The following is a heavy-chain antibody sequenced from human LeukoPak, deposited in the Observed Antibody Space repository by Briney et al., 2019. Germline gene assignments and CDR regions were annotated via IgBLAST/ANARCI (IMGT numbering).Heavy chain of an antibody. J-gene: IGHJ3*02. V-gene: IGHV4-4*07. CDR1: GGSISSYY. D-gene: IGHD2-2*01. CDR3: ARDGGGDIVVVGEDAFDI. Sequence: SETLSLTCTVSGGSISSYYWSWIRQPAGKGLEWIGRIYTSGSTNYNPSLKSRVTMSVDTSTNQFSLKLSSVTAADTAVYYCARDGGGDIVVVGEDAFDIWGQGTMVTVSS. CDR2: IYTSGST.